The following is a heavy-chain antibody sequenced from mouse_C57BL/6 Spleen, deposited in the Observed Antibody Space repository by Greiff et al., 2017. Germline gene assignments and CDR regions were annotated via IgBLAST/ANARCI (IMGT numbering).Heavy chain of an antibody. Sequence: QVQLQQSGPELVKPGASVKISCKASGYSFTSYYIHWVKQRPGQGLEWIGWIYPGSGNTKYNEKFKGKATLTADTSSSTAYMQLSSLTSEDSAVYYCASSYYYGSSYVGYWGQGTTLTVSS. D-gene: IGHD1-1*01. CDR1: GYSFTSYY. V-gene: IGHV1-66*01. CDR2: IYPGSGNT. CDR3: ASSYYYGSSYVGY. J-gene: IGHJ2*01.